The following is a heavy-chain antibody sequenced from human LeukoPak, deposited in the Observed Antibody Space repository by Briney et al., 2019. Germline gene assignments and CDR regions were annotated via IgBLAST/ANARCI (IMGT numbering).Heavy chain of an antibody. CDR3: ARGVRSGYDYLSWLDP. D-gene: IGHD5-12*01. Sequence: SVKVSCKASGGAVSSSALSWVRQAPGQGLEWIGGFLLNFNTAEYAQNFQGRLTITADRATKTFYMELSSLRSDDTAVYYCARGVRSGYDYLSWLDPWGQGTLVTVSS. V-gene: IGHV1-69*06. J-gene: IGHJ5*02. CDR1: GGAVSSSA. CDR2: FLLNFNTA.